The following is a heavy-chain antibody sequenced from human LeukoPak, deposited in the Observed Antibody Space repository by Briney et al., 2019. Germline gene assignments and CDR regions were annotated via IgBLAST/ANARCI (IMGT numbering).Heavy chain of an antibody. CDR2: IIPIFGTA. V-gene: IGHV1-69*13. D-gene: IGHD3-22*01. CDR1: GGTFISYA. Sequence: SVKVSCKASGGTFISYAISWVRQAPGQGLEWMGGIIPIFGTANYAQKFQGRVTITADESTSTAYMELSSLRSEDTAVYYCARDSNYYYDSSGYYLNFDYWGQGTLVTVSS. CDR3: ARDSNYYYDSSGYYLNFDY. J-gene: IGHJ4*02.